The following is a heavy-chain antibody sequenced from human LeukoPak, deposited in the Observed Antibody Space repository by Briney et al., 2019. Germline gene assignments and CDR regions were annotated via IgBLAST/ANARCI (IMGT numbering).Heavy chain of an antibody. V-gene: IGHV3-23*01. CDR2: ISGSGGST. J-gene: IGHJ4*02. Sequence: PGGSLRLSCAASGFTFSSYAMSWVRQAPGKGLEWVSAISGSGGSTYYADSVKGRFTISRDNSKNTLYLQMDSLRAEDTAVYYCARTPARTGSGSDYWGQGTLVTVSS. D-gene: IGHD5-12*01. CDR1: GFTFSSYA. CDR3: ARTPARTGSGSDY.